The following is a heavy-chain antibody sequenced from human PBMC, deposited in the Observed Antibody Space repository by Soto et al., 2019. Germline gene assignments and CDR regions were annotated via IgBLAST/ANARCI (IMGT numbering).Heavy chain of an antibody. V-gene: IGHV3-11*01. CDR1: GFTFGDYD. J-gene: IGHJ5*02. CDR3: TRPCRYCNGGGPRNWFDP. Sequence: QVQLVESGGGLVKPGGSLRLSCAASGFTFGDYDMSWIRQAPGKGLEWVSYISNGGSSIYYADSVKGRFTISRDNAKSSVFLQMNSLRAEDTAVYYCTRPCRYCNGGGPRNWFDPWGQGTLVTVSS. CDR2: ISNGGSSI. D-gene: IGHD2-8*02.